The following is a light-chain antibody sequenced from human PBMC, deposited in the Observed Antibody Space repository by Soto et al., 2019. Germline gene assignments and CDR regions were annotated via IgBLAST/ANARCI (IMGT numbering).Light chain of an antibody. CDR1: SSNIGNNY. J-gene: IGLJ3*02. CDR2: DND. Sequence: QSVLTQPPSVSAAPGQKVTISCSGSSSNIGNNYVSWYQQLPGTAPKLLIYDNDKRPSGIPDRFSGSKSGTSATLGITGLQTGDEADYYCGTWDNSLSGGVFGRGTKVTVL. V-gene: IGLV1-51*01. CDR3: GTWDNSLSGGV.